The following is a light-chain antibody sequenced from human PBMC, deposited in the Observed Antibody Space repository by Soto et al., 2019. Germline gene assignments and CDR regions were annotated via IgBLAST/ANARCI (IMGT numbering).Light chain of an antibody. V-gene: IGKV1-9*01. CDR2: AAS. J-gene: IGKJ4*01. Sequence: IQLTQSPSSLSASVGDRVTITCRASQDIAIYLAWYQQKPGEAPKLLIYAASTLYGGVPSRFSGSGSGTEFTLTISSLQPEDFATYYVQQLNSYPLTFGGGTKVDIK. CDR3: QQLNSYPLT. CDR1: QDIAIY.